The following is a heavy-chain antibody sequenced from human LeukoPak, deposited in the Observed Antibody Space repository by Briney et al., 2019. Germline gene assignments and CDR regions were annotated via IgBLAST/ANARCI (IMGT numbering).Heavy chain of an antibody. D-gene: IGHD2-15*01. CDR2: IYSGGST. CDR1: GFTVSSNY. Sequence: GGSLRLSCAASGFTVSSNYMSWVRQAPGKGLEWVLVIYSGGSTYYADSVKGRFTFSRDNSKNPLYLQMNSLRAEDTAVYYCARGSPPVDWGQGTLVTVSS. J-gene: IGHJ4*02. CDR3: ARGSPPVD. V-gene: IGHV3-66*01.